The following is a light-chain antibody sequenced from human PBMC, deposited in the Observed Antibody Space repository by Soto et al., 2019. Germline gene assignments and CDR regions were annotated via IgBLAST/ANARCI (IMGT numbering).Light chain of an antibody. CDR1: QSISSW. Sequence: DIQMTQSPSTLSASVGDRVTITCRASQSISSWLAWYQQKPGKAPKLLIYEASSLESGVPSRFSGSRSGTEFTLTISSLQPDDFATYYCQQYNSYSPRTFGHGTKVEIK. J-gene: IGKJ1*01. V-gene: IGKV1-5*03. CDR3: QQYNSYSPRT. CDR2: EAS.